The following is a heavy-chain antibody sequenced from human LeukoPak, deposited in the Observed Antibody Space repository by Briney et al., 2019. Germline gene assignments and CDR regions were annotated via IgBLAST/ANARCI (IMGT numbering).Heavy chain of an antibody. V-gene: IGHV4-31*03. D-gene: IGHD3-10*01. CDR3: ARGDLGYGSGSFYPFDY. CDR2: IYYSGST. J-gene: IGHJ4*02. CDR1: GGSISSGGYY. Sequence: SETLSLTCTVSGGSISSGGYYWSWIRQHPGKGLEWIGYIYYSGSTYYNPSLKSRVTISVDKSKNQFSLKLNSVTAADTAVYYCARGDLGYGSGSFYPFDYWGQGTLVTVSS.